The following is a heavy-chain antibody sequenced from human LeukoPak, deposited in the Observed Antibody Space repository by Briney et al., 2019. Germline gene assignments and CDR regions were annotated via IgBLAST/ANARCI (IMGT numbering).Heavy chain of an antibody. CDR3: ARGSIAAQIDY. CDR2: IYYSGST. V-gene: IGHV4-31*03. D-gene: IGHD6-6*01. CDR1: GGSISSGGYY. Sequence: SQTLSLTCTVSGGSISSGGYYWSWIRQHPGKGLEWIGYIYYSGSTYYNPSLKSRVTISVDTSKNQFSLKLSSVIAADTAVYYCARGSIAAQIDYWGQGTLVTVSS. J-gene: IGHJ4*02.